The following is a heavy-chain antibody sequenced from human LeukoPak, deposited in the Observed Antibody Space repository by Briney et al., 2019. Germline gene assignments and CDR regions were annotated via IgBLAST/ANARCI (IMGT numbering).Heavy chain of an antibody. J-gene: IGHJ4*02. CDR3: AREGREFGPHKLAGFDY. Sequence: ASVKVSCKTSGYTFTGYYMHWVRQAPGQGLEWMGWINPNSGATNYVQEFQGRVTMTGDTSITTAYMELSGLRFDDTAVYYCAREGREFGPHKLAGFDYWGQGTLVTVSS. CDR1: GYTFTGYY. V-gene: IGHV1-2*02. D-gene: IGHD3-10*01. CDR2: INPNSGAT.